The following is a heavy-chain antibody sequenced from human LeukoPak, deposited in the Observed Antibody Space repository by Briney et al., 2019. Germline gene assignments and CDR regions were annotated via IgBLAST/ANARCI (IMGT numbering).Heavy chain of an antibody. CDR1: GASISSFY. D-gene: IGHD1-26*01. Sequence: SETLSLTCTVSGASISSFYWSWIRQPAGKGLEWIGRIYTSGGTYYNPSLKSRVTMSIDTSKNQFSLKLYSVTAADTAVYYCVTDRRGSYDYWGQGILVTVSS. CDR2: IYTSGGT. V-gene: IGHV4-4*07. J-gene: IGHJ4*02. CDR3: VTDRRGSYDY.